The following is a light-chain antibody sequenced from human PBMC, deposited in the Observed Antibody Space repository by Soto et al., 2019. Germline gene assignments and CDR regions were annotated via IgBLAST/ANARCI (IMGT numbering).Light chain of an antibody. CDR3: QQYNDWTIT. CDR1: QSVSRD. CDR2: GAS. V-gene: IGKV3-15*01. J-gene: IGKJ5*01. Sequence: ELVMTQSPANLSLSPGERATLSCRASQSVSRDLAWYQQKPGQAPRLLIYGASTRATGIPARFSGSGSGTEFTLTISSLKYEDFAVYYCQQYNDWTITFGQGTRLEIK.